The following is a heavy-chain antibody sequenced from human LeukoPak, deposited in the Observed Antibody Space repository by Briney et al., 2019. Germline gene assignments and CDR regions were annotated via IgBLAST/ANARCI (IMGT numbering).Heavy chain of an antibody. J-gene: IGHJ5*02. D-gene: IGHD2-15*01. CDR3: AREGYCSGGTCYSTMNWFDP. CDR2: ISAYNGNT. CDR1: GYRFTSYG. Sequence: ASVKVSCKASGYRFTSYGITGVRQAPGQGLEWMGWISAYNGNTNYAQKLQGRVTLTTDTSTSTAYMELRSLRSDDTAVYYCAREGYCSGGTCYSTMNWFDPWGQGTLVTVSS. V-gene: IGHV1-18*01.